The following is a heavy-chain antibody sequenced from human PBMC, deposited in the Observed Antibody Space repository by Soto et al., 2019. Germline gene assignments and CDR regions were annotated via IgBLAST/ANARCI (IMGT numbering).Heavy chain of an antibody. CDR2: IYNSATT. V-gene: IGHV4-31*03. CDR1: GGSISTGGYY. CDR3: ARDPAP. Sequence: QVQLQESGPGLVKPSQTLSLTCTVSGGSISTGGYYWSWIRQHPGKGLEWIRYIYNSATTYYNPSLKSRVTISVDTTKTQFSLKLSSLTVVDTAVYYCARDPAPWGQGALVTVSS. J-gene: IGHJ5*02.